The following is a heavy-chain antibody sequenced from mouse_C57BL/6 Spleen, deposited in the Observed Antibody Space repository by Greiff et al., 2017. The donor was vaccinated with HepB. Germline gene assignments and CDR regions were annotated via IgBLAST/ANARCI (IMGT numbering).Heavy chain of an antibody. V-gene: IGHV1-74*01. D-gene: IGHD1-1*01. CDR2: IHPSDSDT. J-gene: IGHJ3*01. CDR3: ALTHYYGSSDEAY. CDR1: GYTFTSYW. Sequence: QVQLKQPGAELVKPGASVKVSCKASGYTFTSYWMHWVKQRPGQGLEWIGRIHPSDSDTNYNQKFKGKATLTVDKSSSTAYMQLSSLTSEDSAVYYCALTHYYGSSDEAYWGQGTLVTVSA.